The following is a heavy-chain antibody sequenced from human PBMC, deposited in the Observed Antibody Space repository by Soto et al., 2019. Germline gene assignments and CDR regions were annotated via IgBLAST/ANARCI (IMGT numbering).Heavy chain of an antibody. CDR1: GGSISSGDYY. V-gene: IGHV4-30-4*01. CDR3: ARETVYYYFDY. J-gene: IGHJ4*02. CDR2: IYYSGST. Sequence: SETLSLTCTVSGGSISSGDYYWSWIRQPPGKGLEWIGYIYYSGSTYYNPSLKSRVTISVDTSKNQFSLKLSSVTAADTAVYYCARETVYYYFDYWGQGTLVTVS. D-gene: IGHD1-20*01.